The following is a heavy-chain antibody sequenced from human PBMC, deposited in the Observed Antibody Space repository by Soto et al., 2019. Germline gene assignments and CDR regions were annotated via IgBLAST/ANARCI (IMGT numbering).Heavy chain of an antibody. CDR2: IYYSGST. Sequence: QVQLQESGPGLVKPSQTLSLTCTVSGGSISSGGYYWSWIRQHPGKGLGWIGYIYYSGSTYYNPALKSRVTISVDPSNNQFSLKLSSVTAADTAVYYCARGGGFCSGGSCPMYYFDYWGQGTLVTVSS. CDR1: GGSISSGGYY. D-gene: IGHD2-15*01. V-gene: IGHV4-31*03. CDR3: ARGGGFCSGGSCPMYYFDY. J-gene: IGHJ4*02.